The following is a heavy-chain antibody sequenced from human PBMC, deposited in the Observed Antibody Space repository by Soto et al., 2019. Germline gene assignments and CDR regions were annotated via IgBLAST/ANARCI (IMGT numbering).Heavy chain of an antibody. CDR2: INAGNGNT. CDR3: ARAWVVVAAPDY. V-gene: IGHV1-3*05. J-gene: IGHJ4*02. CDR1: GYTFTSYA. Sequence: QVQLVQSGAEEKKPGASVKVSCKASGYTFTSYAMHWVRQAPGQRLEWMGWINAGNGNTKYSQKSQGRVTITRDTPASTASMELSSLRSEDTAVYYCARAWVVVAAPDYWGQGTLVTVSS. D-gene: IGHD2-15*01.